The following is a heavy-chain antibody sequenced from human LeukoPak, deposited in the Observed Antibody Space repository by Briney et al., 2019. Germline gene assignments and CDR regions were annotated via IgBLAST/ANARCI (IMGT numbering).Heavy chain of an antibody. J-gene: IGHJ4*02. D-gene: IGHD6-6*01. CDR1: GFSFSSYW. V-gene: IGHV3-74*01. Sequence: GGSLRLSCAASGFSFSSYWMHWVRQAPGKGPVWVSLISNDESTIIYADSVKGRFAISRDNAKNSLYLQMNSLRAEDTAVYYCARDSSARRFDYWGQGTLVTVSS. CDR2: ISNDESTI. CDR3: ARDSSARRFDY.